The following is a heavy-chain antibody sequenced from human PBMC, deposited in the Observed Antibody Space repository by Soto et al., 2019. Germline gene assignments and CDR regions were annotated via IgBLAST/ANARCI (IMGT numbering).Heavy chain of an antibody. CDR1: GFTFSSCA. CDR3: ARQSLGNIRLRGLDY. D-gene: IGHD1-1*01. V-gene: IGHV3-23*01. CDR2: IIDSGGST. J-gene: IGHJ4*02. Sequence: GGSLRLSCAASGFTFSSCAMGWVRQAPGKGLEWVSDIIDSGGSTYYADSVKGRFTISRDNSKNTLYLQMNSLRAEDTAVYYCARQSLGNIRLRGLDYWGQGTLVTVSS.